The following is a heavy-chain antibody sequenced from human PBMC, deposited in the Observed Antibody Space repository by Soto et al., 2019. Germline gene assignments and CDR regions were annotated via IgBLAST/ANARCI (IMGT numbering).Heavy chain of an antibody. CDR2: IYYSGST. CDR1: GGSISSSSYY. Sequence: ETLSLTCTVSGGSISSSSYYWGWIRQPPGKGLEWIGSIYYSGSTYYNPSLKSRVTISVDTSKNQFPLKLSSVTAADTAVYYCARHDVSYGDYAWFDPWGQGTLVTVPS. J-gene: IGHJ5*02. D-gene: IGHD4-17*01. V-gene: IGHV4-39*01. CDR3: ARHDVSYGDYAWFDP.